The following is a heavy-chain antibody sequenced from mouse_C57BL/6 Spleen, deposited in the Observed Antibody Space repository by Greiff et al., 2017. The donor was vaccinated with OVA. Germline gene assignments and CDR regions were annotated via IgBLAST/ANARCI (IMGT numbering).Heavy chain of an antibody. Sequence: EVQLQQSGPELVKPGASVKISCKASGYTFTDYYMNWVKQSHGKSLEWIGDINPNNGGTSYNQKFKGKATLTVDKSSSTAYMELRSLTSEDSAGYYCARGGIYYGDRYAMDYWGHGTSVTVSS. J-gene: IGHJ4*01. D-gene: IGHD2-13*01. CDR3: ARGGIYYGDRYAMDY. CDR1: GYTFTDYY. CDR2: INPNNGGT. V-gene: IGHV1-26*01.